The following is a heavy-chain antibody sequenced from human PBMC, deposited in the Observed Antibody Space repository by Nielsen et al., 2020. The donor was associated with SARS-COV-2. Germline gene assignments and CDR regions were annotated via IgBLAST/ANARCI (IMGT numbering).Heavy chain of an antibody. V-gene: IGHV3-30*18. D-gene: IGHD3-22*01. Sequence: WIRQPPGKGLEWVAVISYDGSNKYYADSVKGRFTISRDNSKNTLYLQMNSLRAEDTAVYYCAKDGTYYYDSSGYPLFDYWGQGTLVTVSS. CDR2: ISYDGSNK. J-gene: IGHJ4*02. CDR3: AKDGTYYYDSSGYPLFDY.